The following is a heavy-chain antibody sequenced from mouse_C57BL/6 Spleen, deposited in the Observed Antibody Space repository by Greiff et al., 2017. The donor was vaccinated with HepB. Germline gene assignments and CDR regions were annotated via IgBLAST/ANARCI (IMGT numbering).Heavy chain of an antibody. D-gene: IGHD2-5*01. CDR1: GYTFTDYN. J-gene: IGHJ1*03. V-gene: IGHV1-22*01. CDR2: INPNNGGT. CDR3: ARRSNYDWYFDV. Sequence: EVQLQQSGPELVKPGASVKMSCKASGYTFTDYNMHWVKQSHGKSLEWIGYINPNNGGTSYNQKFKGKATLTVNKSSSTAYMGLRSLTSEDSAVYYCARRSNYDWYFDVWGTGTTVTVSS.